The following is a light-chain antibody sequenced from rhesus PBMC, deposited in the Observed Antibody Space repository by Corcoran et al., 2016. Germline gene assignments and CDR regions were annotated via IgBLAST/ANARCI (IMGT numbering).Light chain of an antibody. J-gene: IGLJ1*01. V-gene: IGLV2-32*02. CDR1: SNDIGGYNY. CDR2: EVS. Sequence: QAALTQPRSESGSPGQSVTISCTGTSNDIGGYNYVSWYQQHPDTAPKLMIYEVSKRPSGVSDRFSGSKSGNTASLTISGLQAEDEAEYYCSSYAGSNTYIFGAGTRLTVL. CDR3: SSYAGSNTYI.